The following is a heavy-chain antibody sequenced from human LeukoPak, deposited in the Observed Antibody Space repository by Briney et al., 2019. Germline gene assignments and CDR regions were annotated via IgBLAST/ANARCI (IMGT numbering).Heavy chain of an antibody. CDR1: GYTFTSYG. D-gene: IGHD3-22*01. CDR3: ARVPLSDSSGHYYPH. CDR2: INGGNDDA. J-gene: IGHJ1*01. V-gene: IGHV1-3*01. Sequence: ASVTLSCKTSGYTFTSYGMHWVRQAPGQRLEWMAWINGGNDDAKYSQKFQGRVTIIRDTSASTAYMELSSLGSEDTAVYYCARVPLSDSSGHYYPHWGQGTLVTVSS.